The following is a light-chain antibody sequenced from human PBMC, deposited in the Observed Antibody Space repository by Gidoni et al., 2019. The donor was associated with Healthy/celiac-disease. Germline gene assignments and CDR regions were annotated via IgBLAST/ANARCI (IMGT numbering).Light chain of an antibody. Sequence: EIVLTQSPGTLSLSPGERATLSCRDSQSVSSSYLAWYQQKPGQAPRLLIYGASSRATGIPDSFSGSGSGTDFTLTISRLEPEEFAVYYCQQYGSSPTTFXGXTKVEIK. J-gene: IGKJ4*01. CDR2: GAS. CDR3: QQYGSSPTT. V-gene: IGKV3-20*01. CDR1: QSVSSSY.